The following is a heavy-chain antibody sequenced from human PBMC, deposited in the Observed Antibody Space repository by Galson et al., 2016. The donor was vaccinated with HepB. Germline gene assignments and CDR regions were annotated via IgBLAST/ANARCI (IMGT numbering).Heavy chain of an antibody. J-gene: IGHJ6*02. CDR3: AKDRGISYPLFGLDV. CDR2: ISFNGGTT. V-gene: IGHV3-9*01. CDR1: GFTFDSYA. Sequence: SLRLSCAASGFTFDSYALHWVRQAPGKGLEWVSLISFNGGTTDYADSVKGRFTISKDNANRSLYLQMNSLRPEDTAVYYCAKDRGISYPLFGLDVGGRGTTVTAS. D-gene: IGHD2-21*01.